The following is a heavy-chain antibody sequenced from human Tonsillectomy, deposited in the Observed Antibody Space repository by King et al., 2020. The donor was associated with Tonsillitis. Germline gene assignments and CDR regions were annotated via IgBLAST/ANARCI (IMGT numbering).Heavy chain of an antibody. D-gene: IGHD3-10*01. CDR3: ARFGRVTYYYGSGSYHQNFDY. Sequence: LPLQESGPGLVKPSQTLSLTCTVSGGSISSGGYYWSWIRQHPGKGLEWIGYIYYSGSTYYNPSLKSRVTISVDTSKNQFSLKLSSVTAADTAVYYCARFGRVTYYYGSGSYHQNFDYWGQGTLVTVSS. CDR2: IYYSGST. CDR1: GGSISSGGYY. V-gene: IGHV4-31*03. J-gene: IGHJ4*02.